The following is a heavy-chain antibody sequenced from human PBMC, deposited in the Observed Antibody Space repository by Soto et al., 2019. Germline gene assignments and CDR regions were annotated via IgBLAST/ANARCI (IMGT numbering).Heavy chain of an antibody. V-gene: IGHV3-7*03. CDR1: GFTFSNYW. CDR2: IKEDGTEK. J-gene: IGHJ4*02. Sequence: EVQLVESGGGLVQPGGSLRLSCAASGFTFSNYWVNWVRQAPGGGLEWVANIKEDGTEKTYVDSVEGRFTISRDNAKNSLDLQMNSLRVGDTAMYYCARGPLDYWGQGTLVTVSS. CDR3: ARGPLDY.